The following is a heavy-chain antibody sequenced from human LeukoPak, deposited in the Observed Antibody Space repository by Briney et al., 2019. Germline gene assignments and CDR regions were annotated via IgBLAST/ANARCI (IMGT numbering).Heavy chain of an antibody. CDR3: AREGSGWSRKYYFDY. Sequence: PGGSLRLSCAASGFTVSSNYMSWVRQAPGKGLEWVSVIYSGGSTYYADSVKGRFTISRDNSKNTLYLQMNSLRAEDTAVYYCAREGSGWSRKYYFDYWGQGTLVTVSS. V-gene: IGHV3-66*01. J-gene: IGHJ4*02. CDR1: GFTVSSNY. CDR2: IYSGGST. D-gene: IGHD6-19*01.